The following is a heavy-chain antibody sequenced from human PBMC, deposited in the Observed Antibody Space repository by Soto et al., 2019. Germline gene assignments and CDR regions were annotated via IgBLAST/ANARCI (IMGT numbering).Heavy chain of an antibody. J-gene: IGHJ4*02. CDR1: GGTFSSYA. CDR3: ARDPAVDPYASEGYYFDY. D-gene: IGHD3-16*01. V-gene: IGHV1-69*01. Sequence: QVQLVQSGAEVKKPGSSVKVSCKASGGTFSSYAISWVRQAPGQGLEWMGGIIPIFGTANYAQKFQGRVTITADESTSTAYMELSSLRSEDTAVYYCARDPAVDPYASEGYYFDYWGQGTLVTVSS. CDR2: IIPIFGTA.